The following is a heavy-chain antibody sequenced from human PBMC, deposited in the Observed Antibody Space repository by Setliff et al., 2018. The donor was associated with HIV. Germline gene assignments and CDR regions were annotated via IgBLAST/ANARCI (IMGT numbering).Heavy chain of an antibody. CDR1: GYMILGYK. J-gene: IGHJ3*01. V-gene: IGHV1-2*06. CDR3: SRPRVFDSFDV. Sequence: KVSCKAIGYMILGYKMSWVRQAPGQGLEWIGRISPDNGAAEYAPKFQGRVRMTLDTSISTAYLEIPRLTSNDAAVYYCSRPRVFDSFDVWGQGTLVTV. CDR2: ISPDNGAA.